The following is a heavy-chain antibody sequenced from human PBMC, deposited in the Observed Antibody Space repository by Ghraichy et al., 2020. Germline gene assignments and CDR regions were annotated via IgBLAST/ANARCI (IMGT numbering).Heavy chain of an antibody. J-gene: IGHJ6*02. CDR1: GFIFSRYE. D-gene: IGHD6-25*01. V-gene: IGHV3-48*03. CDR3: ARDRHFDEAAPTDYYAMDV. CDR2: ISSRGVT. Sequence: GETLNISCVASGFIFSRYEMHWVRQAPGKGLEWVSYISSRGVTYYADSVKGRFTISRDNAEKSLYLQMNGLRVDDTAVYYCARDRHFDEAAPTDYYAMDVWGQGTTVTVS.